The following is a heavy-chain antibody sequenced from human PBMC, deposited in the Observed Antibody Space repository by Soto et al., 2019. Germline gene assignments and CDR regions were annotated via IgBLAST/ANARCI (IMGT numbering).Heavy chain of an antibody. CDR3: ARASSIAARHSYMDV. Sequence: ASVKVSCKASGYTFNTYAMHWVRQAPGQRPEWMGWINAGNGNTKYSQKFQDRVTITRDTSASTAYMELSSLRSEDTAVYYCARASSIAARHSYMDVWGKGTTVTVSS. J-gene: IGHJ6*03. V-gene: IGHV1-3*01. CDR2: INAGNGNT. CDR1: GYTFNTYA. D-gene: IGHD6-6*01.